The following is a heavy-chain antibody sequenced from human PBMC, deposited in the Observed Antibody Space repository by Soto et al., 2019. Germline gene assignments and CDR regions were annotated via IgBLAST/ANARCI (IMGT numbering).Heavy chain of an antibody. J-gene: IGHJ4*02. CDR2: MSYSGST. D-gene: IGHD2-15*01. CDR1: GGSIFSSYYC. V-gene: IGHV4-39*01. CDR3: TRLFVVPTSGYVGFDH. Sequence: PSETLSLTCNVSGGSIFSSYYCWGWIRQAPGKGLEWIGSMSYSGSTLHNPSLRSRVTISVDTPKTQFSLKLSSVTAADTAVYYGTRLFVVPTSGYVGFDHWGQGTPVTVSS.